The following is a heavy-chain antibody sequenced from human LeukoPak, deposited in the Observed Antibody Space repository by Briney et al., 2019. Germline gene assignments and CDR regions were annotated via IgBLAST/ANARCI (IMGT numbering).Heavy chain of an antibody. CDR1: GYSFTSYW. CDR2: IYPGDSDT. Sequence: GESLKISCKGSGYSFTSYWIGWVRQMPGKGLEWMGIIYPGDSDTRYSPSFQGQVTISADKPISTAYLQWSSLKASDTAMYYCARPYYDSSGYYYGIVYWGQGTLVTVSS. J-gene: IGHJ4*02. D-gene: IGHD3-22*01. V-gene: IGHV5-51*01. CDR3: ARPYYDSSGYYYGIVY.